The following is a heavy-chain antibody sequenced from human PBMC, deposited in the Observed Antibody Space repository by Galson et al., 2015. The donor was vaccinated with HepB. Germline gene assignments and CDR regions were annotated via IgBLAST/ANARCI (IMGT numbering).Heavy chain of an antibody. CDR1: GFTFSNAW. D-gene: IGHD4-17*01. CDR2: IKSKTDGGTT. CDR3: TTTQRTTVTRDDY. V-gene: IGHV3-15*01. Sequence: SLRLSCAASGFTFSNAWMSWIRQAPGKGLEWVGRIKSKTDGGTTDYAAPVKGRFTISRDDSKNTLYLQMNSLTTEDTAVYYCTTTQRTTVTRDDYWGQGTLVTVSS. J-gene: IGHJ4*02.